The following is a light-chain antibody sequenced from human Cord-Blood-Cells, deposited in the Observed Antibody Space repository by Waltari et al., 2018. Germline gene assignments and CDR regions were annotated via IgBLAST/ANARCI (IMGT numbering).Light chain of an antibody. CDR2: DVS. CDR1: RGAVGGFTY. Sequence: QSARPQPPSVSGSPERRLPISCTGTRGAVGGFTYVSGYQQHPGKAPKLMIYDVSNRPSGVSNRFSGSKSGNTASLTISGLQAEDEADYYCSSYTSSSTLVFGGGTKLTVL. CDR3: SSYTSSSTLV. V-gene: IGLV2-14*01. J-gene: IGLJ2*01.